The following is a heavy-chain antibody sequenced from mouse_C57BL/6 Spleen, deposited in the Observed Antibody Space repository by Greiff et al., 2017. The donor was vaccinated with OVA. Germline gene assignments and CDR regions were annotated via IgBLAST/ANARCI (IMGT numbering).Heavy chain of an antibody. Sequence: EVKVEESGPGLVKPSQSLSLTCSVTGYSITSGYYWNWIRPFPGNKLEWMGYISYDGSNNYNPSLKNRISITRDTSKNQFFLKLNSVTTEYTATYYCARENYSNWYFDVWGTGTTVTVSS. V-gene: IGHV3-6*01. CDR2: ISYDGSN. CDR3: ARENYSNWYFDV. CDR1: GYSITSGYY. D-gene: IGHD2-5*01. J-gene: IGHJ1*03.